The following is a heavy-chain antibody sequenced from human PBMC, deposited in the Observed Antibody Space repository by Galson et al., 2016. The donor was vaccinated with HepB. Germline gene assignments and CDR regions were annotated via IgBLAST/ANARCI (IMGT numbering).Heavy chain of an antibody. D-gene: IGHD4-11*01. V-gene: IGHV3-30*18. J-gene: IGHJ4*02. CDR2: ISYDGTKR. CDR3: AKVYVRDATAVTQITDH. Sequence: SLRLSCAASGFTFSSYGMHWVRQAPGKGLEWVSVISYDGTKRYYADSVKGQVTISRDNSTNTPFLQMNSLSAEDAAVYYCAKVYVRDATAVTQITDHWGQGTLVTVSS. CDR1: GFTFSSYG.